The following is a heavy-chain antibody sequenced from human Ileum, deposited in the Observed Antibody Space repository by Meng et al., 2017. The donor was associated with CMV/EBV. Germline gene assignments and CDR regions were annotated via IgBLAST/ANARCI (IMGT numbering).Heavy chain of an antibody. CDR3: AREDTAMDYYFDY. J-gene: IGHJ4*02. CDR2: IYYSGNT. CDR1: GGPISNSIYY. D-gene: IGHD5-18*01. Sequence: LRLSCTVSGGPISNSIYYWGWIRQPPGKGLEWIGSIYYSGNTDYNPSLKSRVTMSIDTSKNQFSLKVTSVTAADTAVYFCAREDTAMDYYFDYWGQGTLVTVSS. V-gene: IGHV4-39*07.